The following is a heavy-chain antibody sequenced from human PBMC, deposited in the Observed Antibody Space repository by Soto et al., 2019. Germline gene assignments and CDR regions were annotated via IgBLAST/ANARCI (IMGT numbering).Heavy chain of an antibody. Sequence: EVQLVESGGGLVQPGGSLRLSCAASGFTFSSYSMNWVRQAPGKGLEWISYISSSSNTIYYADSVKGRFTISRDNAKYSLFLQLNSLRDEDTAVYYCARVISLDLLLHTAPGYWGQGTLVTVSS. CDR1: GFTFSSYS. CDR2: ISSSSNTI. V-gene: IGHV3-48*02. CDR3: ARVISLDLLLHTAPGY. J-gene: IGHJ4*02. D-gene: IGHD5-18*01.